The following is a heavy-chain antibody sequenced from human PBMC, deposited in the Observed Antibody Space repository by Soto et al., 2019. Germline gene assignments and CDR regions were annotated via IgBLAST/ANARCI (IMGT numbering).Heavy chain of an antibody. V-gene: IGHV1-18*01. CDR1: GYTFTSYG. CDR3: ARMHCSSTSCYWNDY. CDR2: ISPYNGNT. Sequence: ASVKVSCKASGYTFTSYGISWVRQAPGQGLEWMGWISPYNGNTNYAQTLQGRVTMTTDTSTSTAYMELRSLRSDDTAVYYCARMHCSSTSCYWNDYWGQGTLVTVSS. J-gene: IGHJ4*02. D-gene: IGHD2-2*01.